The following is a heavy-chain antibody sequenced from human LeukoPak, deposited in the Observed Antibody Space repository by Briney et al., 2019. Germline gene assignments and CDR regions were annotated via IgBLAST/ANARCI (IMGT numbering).Heavy chain of an antibody. CDR2: IKQDGSEK. D-gene: IGHD2-2*01. J-gene: IGHJ4*02. CDR1: GFTFSSYW. Sequence: PGGSLRLSCAASGFTFSSYWMSWVRQAPGKGLEWVANIKQDGSEKYYVDSVKGRFTISRDNAKNSLYLQMNSLRAEDTAVYYCATAIVVVPAAQAGLDYWGQGTLVTVSS. CDR3: ATAIVVVPAAQAGLDY. V-gene: IGHV3-7*01.